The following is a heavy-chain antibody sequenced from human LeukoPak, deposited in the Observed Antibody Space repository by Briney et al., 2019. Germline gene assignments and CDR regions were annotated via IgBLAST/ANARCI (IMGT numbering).Heavy chain of an antibody. D-gene: IGHD5-18*01. CDR2: INQDGSEK. Sequence: GGSLRLSCGASGFTFRSYWMSWVRQAPGKGLEWVANINQDGSEKYFLDSVKGRFTISRDNAKNSLFLHMNSLRAEDTAVYYCARATTWILPDFYYYSMDVWGQGTTVTVSS. V-gene: IGHV3-7*01. CDR3: ARATTWILPDFYYYSMDV. CDR1: GFTFRSYW. J-gene: IGHJ6*02.